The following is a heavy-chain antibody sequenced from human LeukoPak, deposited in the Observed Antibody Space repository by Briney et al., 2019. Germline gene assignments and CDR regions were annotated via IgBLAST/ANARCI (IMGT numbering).Heavy chain of an antibody. Sequence: GGSLRLSCAASGFTFSTYGMSWVHQAPGKGLEWVSAISGSGGGTYFADSVKGRFTISRDNSKNTLFLQMDSLRADDTAVYYCAKHSSSWHYFDYWGQGTLVTVSS. CDR2: ISGSGGGT. CDR3: AKHSSSWHYFDY. CDR1: GFTFSTYG. D-gene: IGHD6-13*01. J-gene: IGHJ4*02. V-gene: IGHV3-23*01.